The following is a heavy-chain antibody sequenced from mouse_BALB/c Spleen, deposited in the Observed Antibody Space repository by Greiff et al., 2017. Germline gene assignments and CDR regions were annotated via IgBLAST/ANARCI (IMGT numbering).Heavy chain of an antibody. D-gene: IGHD1-2*01. V-gene: IGHV5-6*01. CDR3: ASLSTAYYAMDY. CDR2: ISSGGSYT. Sequence: EVKVIESGGDLVKPGGSLKLSCAASGFTFSSYGMSWVRQTPDKRLEWVATISSGGSYTYYPDSVKGRFTISRDNAKNTLYLQMSSLKSEDTAMYYCASLSTAYYAMDYWGQGTSVTVSS. J-gene: IGHJ4*01. CDR1: GFTFSSYG.